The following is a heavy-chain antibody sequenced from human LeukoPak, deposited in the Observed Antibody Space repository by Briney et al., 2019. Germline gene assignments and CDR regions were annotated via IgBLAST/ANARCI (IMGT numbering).Heavy chain of an antibody. D-gene: IGHD6-13*01. CDR1: GFTFSSYA. Sequence: TGGSLRLSCSASGFTFSSYAMHWVRQAPGKGLEYVSAISNDGARTYYADSVKGRFTISRDNSKNTLYLQMSSLRAEDTAVYYCARPRTYSSSWSPFDYWGQGTLVTVSS. V-gene: IGHV3-64D*09. CDR2: ISNDGART. J-gene: IGHJ4*02. CDR3: ARPRTYSSSWSPFDY.